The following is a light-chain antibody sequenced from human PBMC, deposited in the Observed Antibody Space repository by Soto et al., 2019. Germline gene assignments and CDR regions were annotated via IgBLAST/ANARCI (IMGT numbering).Light chain of an antibody. CDR1: SRDVGGYNY. J-gene: IGLJ2*01. CDR3: NSYTSSSTLV. Sequence: QSALTQPDSVSGSPGQSITISCTGSSRDVGGYNYVSWYQQHPDKAPKLIIYDVSGRPSGVSDRLSGSKSGYTASLTISGLQGEDEADYYCNSYTSSSTLVFGGGTKLTVL. V-gene: IGLV2-14*01. CDR2: DVS.